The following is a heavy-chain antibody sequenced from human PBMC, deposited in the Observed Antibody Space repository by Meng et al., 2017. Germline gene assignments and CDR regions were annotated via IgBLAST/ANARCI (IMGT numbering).Heavy chain of an antibody. CDR2: ISAYNGNT. CDR3: ARDGLRADLQNAFDI. Sequence: ASVKVSCKASGYTFTSYGISWVRQAPGQGLEWMGWISAYNGNTNYAQKLQGRVTMTTDTSTSTAYMELRSLRSDDTAVYYCARDGLRADLQNAFDIWGRGTMVTVSS. J-gene: IGHJ3*02. D-gene: IGHD3/OR15-3a*01. V-gene: IGHV1-18*01. CDR1: GYTFTSYG.